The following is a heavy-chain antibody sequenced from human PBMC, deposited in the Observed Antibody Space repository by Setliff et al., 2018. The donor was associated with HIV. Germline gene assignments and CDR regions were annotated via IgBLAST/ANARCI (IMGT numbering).Heavy chain of an antibody. D-gene: IGHD2-15*01. CDR3: CLWGIGN. CDR1: GGSFSGYH. V-gene: IGHV4-34*01. Sequence: SETLSLTCVVCGGSFSGYHWTWNRQPPGKGLEWNGEVTRSGAPNSNTSLKSRIIISLDTSKIQFSLKLRSVTAADTAVALGCLWGIGNWGQGTLVTVSS. CDR2: VTRSGAP. J-gene: IGHJ4*02.